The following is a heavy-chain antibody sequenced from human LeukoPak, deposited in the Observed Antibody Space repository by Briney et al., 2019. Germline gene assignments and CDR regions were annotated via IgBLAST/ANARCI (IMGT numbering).Heavy chain of an antibody. V-gene: IGHV3-30*04. CDR1: GFTFSSYA. D-gene: IGHD3-22*01. Sequence: GGSLRLSCAASGFTFSSYAMHWVRQAPGKGLEWVAVISYDGGNKYYADSVKGRFTISRDNSKNTLYLQMNSLRAEDTAVYYCARVDSTYYDSSGVDYWGQGTLVTVSS. J-gene: IGHJ4*02. CDR2: ISYDGGNK. CDR3: ARVDSTYYDSSGVDY.